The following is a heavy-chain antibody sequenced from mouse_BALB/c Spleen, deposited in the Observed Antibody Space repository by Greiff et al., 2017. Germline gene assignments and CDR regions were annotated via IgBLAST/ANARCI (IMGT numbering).Heavy chain of an antibody. V-gene: IGHV14-1*02. D-gene: IGHD2-2*01. CDR3: ARGYGWYFDV. Sequence: VQLKQSGAELVRPGALVKLSCKASGFNIKDYYMHWVKQRPEQGLEWIGWIDPENGNTIYDPKFQGKASITADTSSNTAYLQLSSLTSEDTAVYYCARGYGWYFDVWGAGTTVTVSS. CDR1: GFNIKDYY. CDR2: IDPENGNT. J-gene: IGHJ1*01.